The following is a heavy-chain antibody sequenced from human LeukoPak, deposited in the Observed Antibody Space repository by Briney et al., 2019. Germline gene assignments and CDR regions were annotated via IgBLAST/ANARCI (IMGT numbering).Heavy chain of an antibody. Sequence: PGRSLRLSCAASGFTFNNYAMHWVRQAPGKGLEWVAVILSHGNSKNYADSVKGRFTISRDNSVNTLYLQMDSLTTEDTAMYYCARDGYVTGWAPDYWGQGTLVTVSS. V-gene: IGHV3-30-3*01. CDR2: ILSHGNSK. J-gene: IGHJ4*02. CDR1: GFTFNNYA. D-gene: IGHD6-19*01. CDR3: ARDGYVTGWAPDY.